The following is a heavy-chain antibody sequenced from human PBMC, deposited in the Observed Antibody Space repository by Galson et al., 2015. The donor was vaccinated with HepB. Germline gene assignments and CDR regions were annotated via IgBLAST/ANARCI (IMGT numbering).Heavy chain of an antibody. CDR3: ARDGSGWPINWFDP. CDR2: ISAYNGNT. J-gene: IGHJ5*02. D-gene: IGHD6-19*01. Sequence: SVKVSCKAYGYTFTSYGISWVRQAPGQGLEWMGWISAYNGNTNYAQKLQGRVTMTTDTSTSTAYMELRSLRSDDTAVYYCARDGSGWPINWFDPWGQGTLVTVSS. CDR1: GYTFTSYG. V-gene: IGHV1-18*01.